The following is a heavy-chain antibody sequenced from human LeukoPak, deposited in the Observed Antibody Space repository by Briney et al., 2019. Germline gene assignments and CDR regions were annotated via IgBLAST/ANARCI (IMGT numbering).Heavy chain of an antibody. CDR2: ISYDGSNK. D-gene: IGHD3-16*01. J-gene: IGHJ5*02. Sequence: GRSLRLSCAASGFTFSSYGMHWVRQAPGKGLEWVAVISYDGSNKYYADSVKGRFTTSRDNSKNTLYLQMNSLRAEDTAVYYCARALFMDPWGQGTLVTVSS. V-gene: IGHV3-30*03. CDR1: GFTFSSYG. CDR3: ARALFMDP.